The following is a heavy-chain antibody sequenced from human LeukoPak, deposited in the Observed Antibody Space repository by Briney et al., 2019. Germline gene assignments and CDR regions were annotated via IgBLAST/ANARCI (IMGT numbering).Heavy chain of an antibody. J-gene: IGHJ4*02. V-gene: IGHV3-74*01. CDR1: GFTFSSDW. CDR2: ISTDGSTT. CDR3: ARVGEWLDYYDSSGYFDY. Sequence: PGGSLRLSCAASGFTFSSDWMHWVRQAPGKGLVWVSRISTDGSTTYSADSVKGRFTISRDNAKNSLYLQMNSLRAEDTAVYYCARVGEWLDYYDSSGYFDYWGQGTLVTVSS. D-gene: IGHD3-22*01.